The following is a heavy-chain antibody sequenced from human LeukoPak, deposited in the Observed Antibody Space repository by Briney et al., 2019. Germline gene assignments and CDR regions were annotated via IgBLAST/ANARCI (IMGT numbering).Heavy chain of an antibody. Sequence: GGSLRLSCAASGFTFSAYWMHWVRQAPGKGLVWVSRLNSDGSTINYADSVKGRFTISRDNAKNTLYLQMNILRAEDTAVYYCARDLELVYYDSSGYDYWGRGTQVIVSS. J-gene: IGHJ4*02. CDR3: ARDLELVYYDSSGYDY. CDR2: LNSDGSTI. CDR1: GFTFSAYW. V-gene: IGHV3-74*01. D-gene: IGHD3-22*01.